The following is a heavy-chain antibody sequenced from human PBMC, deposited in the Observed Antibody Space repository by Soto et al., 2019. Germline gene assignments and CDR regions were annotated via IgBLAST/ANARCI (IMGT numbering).Heavy chain of an antibody. Sequence: ASVKVSCKASGYTFTSYGISLVRQALGQGLEWMGWISAYNGNTNYAQKLQGRVTMTTDTSTSTAYMELRSLRSDDTAVYYCGRGSGSYYNSPFDYWGQGTLVTVSS. CDR2: ISAYNGNT. D-gene: IGHD3-10*01. V-gene: IGHV1-18*01. J-gene: IGHJ4*02. CDR3: GRGSGSYYNSPFDY. CDR1: GYTFTSYG.